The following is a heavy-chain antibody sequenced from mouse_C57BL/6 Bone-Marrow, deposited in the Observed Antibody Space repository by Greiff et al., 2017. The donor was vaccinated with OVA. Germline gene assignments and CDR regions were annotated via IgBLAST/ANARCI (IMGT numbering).Heavy chain of an antibody. CDR2: IYPRDGST. D-gene: IGHD1-1*01. CDR1: GYTFTSYD. V-gene: IGHV1-85*01. J-gene: IGHJ1*03. CDR3: ARGDYYGSSSRGYFDV. Sequence: VKLMESGPELVKPGASVKLSCKASGYTFTSYDINWVKQRPGQGLEWIGWIYPRDGSTKYNEKFKGKATLTVDTSSSTAYMELHSLTSEDSAVYFCARGDYYGSSSRGYFDVWGTGTTVTVSS.